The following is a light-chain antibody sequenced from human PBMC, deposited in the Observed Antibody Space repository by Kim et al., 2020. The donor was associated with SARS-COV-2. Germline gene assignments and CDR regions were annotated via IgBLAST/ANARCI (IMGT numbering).Light chain of an antibody. CDR3: QQYASSPWT. J-gene: IGKJ1*01. V-gene: IGKV3-20*01. Sequence: SPGERATLSCRASESISSSYLAWFQQKPGQAPRLLSYGASSRATGFPDRFSGSRSGTDFTLTISRLEPEDFAVYYCQQYASSPWTFGQGTKVEIK. CDR1: ESISSSY. CDR2: GAS.